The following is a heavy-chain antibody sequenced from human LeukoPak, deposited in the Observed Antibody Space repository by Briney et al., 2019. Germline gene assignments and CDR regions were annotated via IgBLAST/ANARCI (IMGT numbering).Heavy chain of an antibody. Sequence: PGGSLRLSCAASGFTFSSYSMNWVRQAPGKGLEWVSSISSSSSYIYYADSVKGRFTISRDNAKNSLYLQMNSLRAEDTAVCYCARGESSSSGAFDIWGQGTMVTVSS. CDR1: GFTFSSYS. CDR3: ARGESSSSGAFDI. J-gene: IGHJ3*02. V-gene: IGHV3-21*01. CDR2: ISSSSSYI. D-gene: IGHD6-6*01.